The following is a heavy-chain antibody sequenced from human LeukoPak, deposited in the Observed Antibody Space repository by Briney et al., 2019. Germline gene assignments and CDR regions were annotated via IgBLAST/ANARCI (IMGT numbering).Heavy chain of an antibody. CDR1: GYTFTSYA. CDR3: AGAVDYYYYYGMNV. V-gene: IGHV1-3*01. CDR2: INAGNGNT. D-gene: IGHD6-19*01. J-gene: IGHJ6*02. Sequence: ASVKVSCKASGYTFTSYAMHWVRQAPGQRLEWMGWINAGNGNTKYSQKFQGRVTITRDTSASTAYMELSSLRSEDTAVYYCAGAVDYYYYYGMNVWGQGTTVTVSS.